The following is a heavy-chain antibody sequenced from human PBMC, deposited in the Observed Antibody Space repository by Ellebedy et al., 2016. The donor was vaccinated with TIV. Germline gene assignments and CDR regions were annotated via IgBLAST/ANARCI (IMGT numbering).Heavy chain of an antibody. J-gene: IGHJ4*02. CDR2: ISGSGEST. D-gene: IGHD1-26*01. Sequence: GGSLRLXXAASGFTFSNYLMTWVRQAPGKGLEWLTAISGSGESTYYAGSVKGRFTVSRNNSKNTLYLQMNSLRADDTAVYYCAKGRRIVGATEFDYWGQGTLVTVSS. CDR3: AKGRRIVGATEFDY. CDR1: GFTFSNYL. V-gene: IGHV3-23*01.